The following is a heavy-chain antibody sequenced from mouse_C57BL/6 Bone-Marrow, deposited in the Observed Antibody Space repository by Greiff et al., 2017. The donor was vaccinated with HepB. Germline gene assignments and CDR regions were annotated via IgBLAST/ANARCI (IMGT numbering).Heavy chain of an antibody. J-gene: IGHJ3*01. CDR2: IYPRSGNT. CDR1: GYTFTSYG. Sequence: VQLKQSGAELARPGASVKLSCKASGYTFTSYGISWVKQRTGQGLEWIGEIYPRSGNTYYNEKVKGKATLTADKSSSTAYMELRSLTSEDSAVYFCAREGGWLLRFAYWGQGTLVTVSA. V-gene: IGHV1-81*01. CDR3: AREGGWLLRFAY. D-gene: IGHD2-3*01.